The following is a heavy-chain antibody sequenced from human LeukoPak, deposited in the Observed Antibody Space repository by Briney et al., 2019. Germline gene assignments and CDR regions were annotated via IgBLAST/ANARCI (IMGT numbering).Heavy chain of an antibody. CDR3: ARDSYGSGSYFLPDY. D-gene: IGHD3-10*01. V-gene: IGHV3-30*04. CDR2: ISYDGSNK. CDR1: GFTFSSYA. J-gene: IGHJ4*02. Sequence: PGGSLRLSCAASGFTFSSYAMHWVRQAPGKGLEWVAVISYDGSNKYYADSVKGRFTISRDNSKNTLYLQMNSLRAEDTAVYYCARDSYGSGSYFLPDYWGQGTLVTVSS.